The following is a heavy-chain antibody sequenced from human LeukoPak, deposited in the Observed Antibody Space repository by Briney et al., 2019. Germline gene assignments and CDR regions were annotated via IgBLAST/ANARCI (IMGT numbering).Heavy chain of an antibody. CDR3: SLGISIVRGAADAFDI. CDR1: GFTFGDYA. Sequence: GGSLRLSCTAAGFTFGDYAMSWFRQAPGKGLEWVSFIRSIAYGGTTEYAASVEGRFTISRDDSKSIAYLQMNSLKTEDTAVYYCSLGISIVRGAADAFDIWGPGTMVTVSS. CDR2: IRSIAYGGTT. D-gene: IGHD3-10*01. V-gene: IGHV3-49*03. J-gene: IGHJ3*02.